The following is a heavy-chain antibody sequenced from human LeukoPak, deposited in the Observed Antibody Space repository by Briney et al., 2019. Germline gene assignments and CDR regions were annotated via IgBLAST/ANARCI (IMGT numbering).Heavy chain of an antibody. CDR2: IRYNGSNK. CDR1: GFTFSSYG. Sequence: GGSLRLSCAASGFTFSSYGMHWVRQAPGKGLEWVALIRYNGSNKYYADSVRGRFTISRDNSKNTLYLQMNSLRAEDTAVYYCAKRPSVGGYCSSTICYGNWFDPWGQGTLVTVSS. D-gene: IGHD2-2*01. CDR3: AKRPSVGGYCSSTICYGNWFDP. V-gene: IGHV3-30*02. J-gene: IGHJ5*02.